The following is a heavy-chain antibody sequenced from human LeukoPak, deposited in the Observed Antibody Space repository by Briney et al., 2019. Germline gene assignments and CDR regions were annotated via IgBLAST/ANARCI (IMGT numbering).Heavy chain of an antibody. CDR2: IKQDGSKK. CDR1: GFIFSKAW. V-gene: IGHV3-7*04. J-gene: IGHJ4*02. D-gene: IGHD5-24*01. CDR3: TRVGYIDEGIDY. Sequence: GSLRLSCATSGFIFSKAWMTWVRQAPGRGLEWVANIKQDGSKKSYVDSVKGRFTISRDNAKNSLYLQMNSLRAEDTAIYYCTRVGYIDEGIDYWGQGTLVTVSS.